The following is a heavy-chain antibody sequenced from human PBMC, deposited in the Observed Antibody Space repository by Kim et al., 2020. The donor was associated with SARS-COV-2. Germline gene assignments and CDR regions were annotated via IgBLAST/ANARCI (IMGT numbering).Heavy chain of an antibody. D-gene: IGHD3-22*01. J-gene: IGHJ3*02. CDR3: ARVDDSSGYYYSSGFDI. CDR1: GFTFSSYS. Sequence: GGSLRLSCAASGFTFSSYSMNWVRQAPGKGLEWVSYISSSSSTIYYADSVKGRFTISRDNAKNSLYLQMNSLRAEDTAVYYCARVDDSSGYYYSSGFDIWGQGTMVTVSS. V-gene: IGHV3-48*04. CDR2: ISSSSSTI.